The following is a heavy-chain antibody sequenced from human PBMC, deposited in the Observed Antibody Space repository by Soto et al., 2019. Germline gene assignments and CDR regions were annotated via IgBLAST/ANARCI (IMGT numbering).Heavy chain of an antibody. Sequence: QVQLVQSGAEVKKPGSSVKVSCKASGGTFSSYAISWVRQAPGQGLEWMGGIIPIFGTANYAQKFQGRVTITADESTSTAYMELSSLRSEDTAVYYCASQQHCSGGSCPSYYYYGMDVWGQGITVTVSS. J-gene: IGHJ6*02. V-gene: IGHV1-69*01. CDR3: ASQQHCSGGSCPSYYYYGMDV. CDR1: GGTFSSYA. D-gene: IGHD2-15*01. CDR2: IIPIFGTA.